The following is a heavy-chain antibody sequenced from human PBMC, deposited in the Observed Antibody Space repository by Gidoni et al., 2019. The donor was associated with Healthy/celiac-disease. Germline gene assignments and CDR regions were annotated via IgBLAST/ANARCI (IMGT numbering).Heavy chain of an antibody. CDR1: GFTFSNAW. Sequence: EFQLVESGGGLVQPGGSLRLSFAASGFTFSNAWIGWVRQAPGKGLEWVGRIKSKTDGGTTDYAAPVKGRLTISRDDSKNTLYLQMNSLKTEDTAVYYCTTEAAYYYGMDVWGQGTTVTVSS. CDR2: IKSKTDGGTT. CDR3: TTEAAYYYGMDV. J-gene: IGHJ6*02. V-gene: IGHV3-15*01.